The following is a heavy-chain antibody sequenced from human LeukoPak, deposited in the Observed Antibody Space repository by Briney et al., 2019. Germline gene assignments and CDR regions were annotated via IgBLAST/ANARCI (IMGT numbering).Heavy chain of an antibody. CDR3: AVTKVVAAVLNFDY. V-gene: IGHV1-69*05. Sequence: SVKVSCKASGGTFSSYAISWVRQAPGQGLEWMGRIIPIFSTANYAQKFQGRVTITTDESTSTAYMELSSLRSEDTAVYYCAVTKVVAAVLNFDYWGQGPLVTGSS. CDR1: GGTFSSYA. CDR2: IIPIFSTA. J-gene: IGHJ4*02. D-gene: IGHD2-15*01.